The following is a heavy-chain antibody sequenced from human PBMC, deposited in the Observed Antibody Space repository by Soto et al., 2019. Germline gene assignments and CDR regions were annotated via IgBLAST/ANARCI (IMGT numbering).Heavy chain of an antibody. Sequence: QVQLQESGPGLVKPSQTLSLTCTVSGGSISSGGYYWSWIRQHPGKGLEWIGYIYYSGSSYYNPSHKRRVTISVDTSKNQFALKLSSVTAADTAVYYCASAAADYYYYYDMYVWGQGTTVTVSS. J-gene: IGHJ6*02. D-gene: IGHD6-25*01. CDR3: ASAAADYYYYYDMYV. V-gene: IGHV4-31*03. CDR1: GGSISSGGYY. CDR2: IYYSGSS.